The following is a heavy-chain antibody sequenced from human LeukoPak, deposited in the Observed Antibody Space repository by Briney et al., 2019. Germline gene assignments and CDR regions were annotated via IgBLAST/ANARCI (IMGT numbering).Heavy chain of an antibody. J-gene: IGHJ6*04. CDR1: GFTFSSHW. CDR2: INSDGSST. D-gene: IGHD3-10*01. CDR3: ARANYGSGSFYAMDV. V-gene: IGHV3-74*01. Sequence: GGSLRLSCAASGFTFSSHWMHWVRQAPGKGLVCVSRINSDGSSTSYADSVKGRFTISRDSAKNTLYLQMNSLRAEDTAVYYCARANYGSGSFYAMDVWGKGTTVTVSS.